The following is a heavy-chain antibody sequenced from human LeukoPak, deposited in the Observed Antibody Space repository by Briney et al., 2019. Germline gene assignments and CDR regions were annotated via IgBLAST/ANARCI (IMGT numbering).Heavy chain of an antibody. CDR1: GGSISSYY. J-gene: IGHJ4*02. CDR2: IYYIGST. CDR3: ARDRGSSGWYDY. Sequence: SETLSLTCTVSGGSISSYYWSWIRQVPGKGLEWIAYIYYIGSTDYNPSLKSRVTISVDTSKNQFSLKLSSVTAADTAVYYCARDRGSSGWYDYWGQGTLVTVSS. V-gene: IGHV4-59*12. D-gene: IGHD6-19*01.